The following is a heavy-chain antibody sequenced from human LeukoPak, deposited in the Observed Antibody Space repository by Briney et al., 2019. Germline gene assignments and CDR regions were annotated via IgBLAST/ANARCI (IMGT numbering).Heavy chain of an antibody. CDR2: LSAYTGNT. D-gene: IGHD3-3*01. J-gene: IGHJ4*02. V-gene: IGHV1-18*01. Sequence: GASVKVSCKASGYTFTSYGIGWVRQAPGQGLEWMGWLSAYTGNTNYAQKLQGRVTMTTDTSTSTAYMELRSLRSDDTAVYYCAREGPYDFWSGTPPGDYWGQGTLVTVSS. CDR1: GYTFTSYG. CDR3: AREGPYDFWSGTPPGDY.